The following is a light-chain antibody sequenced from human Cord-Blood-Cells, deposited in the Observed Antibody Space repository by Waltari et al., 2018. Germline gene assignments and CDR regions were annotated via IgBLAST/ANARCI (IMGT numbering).Light chain of an antibody. Sequence: QMTQSPSSLSASVGDRVTITCRASQSISSYLNWYQQKPGKATKLLIYAASSLQSGVPSRFSGSGSGTDFTLTISSLQPEYFATYYCQQSYSTPRTFGQGTKVEIK. CDR1: QSISSY. CDR2: AAS. J-gene: IGKJ1*01. CDR3: QQSYSTPRT. V-gene: IGKV1-39*01.